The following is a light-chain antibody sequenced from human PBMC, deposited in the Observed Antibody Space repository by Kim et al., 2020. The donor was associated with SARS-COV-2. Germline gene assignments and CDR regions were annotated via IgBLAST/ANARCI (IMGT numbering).Light chain of an antibody. CDR2: DAS. CDR3: QQYDNLYT. CDR1: QDISNY. Sequence: LSASVGDRVTITCQASQDISNYLNWYQQKPGKAPKLLIYDASNLETGVPSRFSGSGSGTDFTFTICSLQPEDIATYYCQQYDNLYTFGQGTKLEI. V-gene: IGKV1-33*01. J-gene: IGKJ2*01.